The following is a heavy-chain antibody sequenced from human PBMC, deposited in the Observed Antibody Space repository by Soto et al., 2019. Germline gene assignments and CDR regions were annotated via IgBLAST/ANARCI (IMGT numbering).Heavy chain of an antibody. CDR3: ARVRGKKLRYFDWLPHYFDY. D-gene: IGHD3-9*01. Sequence: SLSLTSTVSGGSISSGGYYWSWLRQHPGKGLEWFGYIYYSGSTYYNPSLKSRVTISVDTSKNQFSLKLSSVTAADTAVYYCARVRGKKLRYFDWLPHYFDYWGQGTLVTVSS. V-gene: IGHV4-31*03. CDR2: IYYSGST. J-gene: IGHJ4*02. CDR1: GGSISSGGYY.